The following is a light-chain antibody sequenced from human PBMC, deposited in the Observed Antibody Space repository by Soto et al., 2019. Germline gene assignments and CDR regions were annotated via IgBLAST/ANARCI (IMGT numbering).Light chain of an antibody. Sequence: LTQPASVSGSPGRSITISCTGTGSDVGGYKYVSWYQQLPGKAPKLMIYDVSYRPSGVSDRFSGSKSGNTASLIISGLQAEDEADYYCSSYASSSPFVFGTGTKVTVL. CDR1: GSDVGGYKY. V-gene: IGLV2-14*01. CDR3: SSYASSSPFV. CDR2: DVS. J-gene: IGLJ1*01.